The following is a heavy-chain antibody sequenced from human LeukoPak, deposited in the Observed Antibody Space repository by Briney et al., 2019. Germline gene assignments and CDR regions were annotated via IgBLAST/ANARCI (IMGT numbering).Heavy chain of an antibody. V-gene: IGHV3-33*01. Sequence: GGSLRLSCAASGFTFSSYGMHWVRQAPGKGLEWVAVIWYDGSNKYYADSVKGRFTISRDNSKNTLYLQMNSLRAEDTAVYYCARDQEGYSMDVWGQGTTVTVSS. J-gene: IGHJ6*02. CDR2: IWYDGSNK. CDR1: GFTFSSYG. CDR3: ARDQEGYSMDV.